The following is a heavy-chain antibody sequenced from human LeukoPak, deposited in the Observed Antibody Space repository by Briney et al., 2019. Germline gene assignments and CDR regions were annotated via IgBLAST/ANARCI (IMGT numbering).Heavy chain of an antibody. CDR2: INHSGST. D-gene: IGHD6-19*01. CDR3: ARGESGVAVAGIDYYYYMDV. CDR1: GGSFSGYY. V-gene: IGHV4-34*01. Sequence: SETLSLTCAVYGGSFSGYYWSWIRQPPGKGLEWIGEINHSGSTNYNPSLKSRVTISVDTSKNQFSLKLSSVTAADTAVYYCARGESGVAVAGIDYYYYMDVWGKGTTVTISS. J-gene: IGHJ6*03.